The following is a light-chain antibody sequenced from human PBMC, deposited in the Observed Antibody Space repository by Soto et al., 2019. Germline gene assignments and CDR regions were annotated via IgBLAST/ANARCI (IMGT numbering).Light chain of an antibody. V-gene: IGLV1-51*02. CDR1: SSNIGNNY. Sequence: QSVLTQPPSVSAAPGQKVTISCSGSSSNIGNNYVSWYQQLPGTAPKLLIYENNKRPSGIPDRFSGSKSGTSATLGITGLQTGAEADYYCETWDSSLSPWVFGGGTKLTVL. J-gene: IGLJ3*02. CDR3: ETWDSSLSPWV. CDR2: ENN.